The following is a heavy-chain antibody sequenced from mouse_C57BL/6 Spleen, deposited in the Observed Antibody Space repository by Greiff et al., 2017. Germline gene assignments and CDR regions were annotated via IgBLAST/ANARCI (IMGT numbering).Heavy chain of an antibody. V-gene: IGHV3-6*01. J-gene: IGHJ2*01. CDR2: ISYDGSN. Sequence: ESGPGLVKPSQSLSLTCSVTGHSITSGYYWNWIRQFPGNKLEWMGYISYDGSNNYNPSLKNRISITRDTSKNQFFLKLNSVTTEDTATYYCARAEDYDYAFDYWGQGTTLTVSS. CDR3: ARAEDYDYAFDY. D-gene: IGHD2-4*01. CDR1: GHSITSGYY.